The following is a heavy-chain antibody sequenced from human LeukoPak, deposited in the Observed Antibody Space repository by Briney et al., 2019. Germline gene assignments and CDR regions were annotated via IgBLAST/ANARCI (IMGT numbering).Heavy chain of an antibody. CDR2: IYTSGST. D-gene: IGHD2-2*01. J-gene: IGHJ2*01. V-gene: IGHV4-4*07. Sequence: SGTQSLTCTVSGGSISSYYWSWIRQPAGKGLEWIGRIYTSGSTNYNPSLKSRVTMSVDTSKNQFSLKLSSVTAADTAVYYCARSHPVVVTPDYWYFDLWGRGTLVTVSS. CDR1: GGSISSYY. CDR3: ARSHPVVVTPDYWYFDL.